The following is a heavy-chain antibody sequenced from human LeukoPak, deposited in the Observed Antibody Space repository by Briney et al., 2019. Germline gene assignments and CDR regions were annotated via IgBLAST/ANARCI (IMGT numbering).Heavy chain of an antibody. CDR3: ARDIVNGPFVTSLES. D-gene: IGHD2-15*01. J-gene: IGHJ4*02. CDR1: GFSLTTYP. V-gene: IGHV3-48*03. Sequence: PGGSLRLSCAASGFSLTTYPMNWIRQVPGKGLEWVSHISSDGNTEYYADSVRVRFTMSRDNAKNSLDLHVNSLRTEDTAVYYCARDIVNGPFVTSLESWGQGALVTVSS. CDR2: ISSDGNTE.